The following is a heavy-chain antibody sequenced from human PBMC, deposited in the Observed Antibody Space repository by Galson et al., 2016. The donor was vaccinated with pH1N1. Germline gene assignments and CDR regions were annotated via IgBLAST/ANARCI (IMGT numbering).Heavy chain of an antibody. V-gene: IGHV1-69*05. D-gene: IGHD4-17*01. CDR3: ATAVTWYFDY. CDR2: IIPIFGTA. Sequence: SVKVSCKASGGTFSSYTINWVRQAPGQGLEWMGGIIPIFGTANYAQKFQGRVTITTDESASTVYMEVSSLRSEDTAVYYCATAVTWYFDYWGREPWSPSS. J-gene: IGHJ4*02. CDR1: GGTFSSYT.